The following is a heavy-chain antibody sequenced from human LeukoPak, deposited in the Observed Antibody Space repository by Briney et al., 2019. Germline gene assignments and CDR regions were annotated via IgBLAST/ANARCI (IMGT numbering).Heavy chain of an antibody. V-gene: IGHV4-59*01. D-gene: IGHD3-22*01. J-gene: IGHJ4*02. CDR1: GGSISSYY. CDR2: IYYSGST. Sequence: SETLSLTCTVSGGSISSYYWSWIRQPPEKGLEWIGYIYYSGSTNYNPSLKSRVTISVDTSKNQFSLKLSSVTAADTAVYYCARVVDYYDSSGYYFDYWGQGTLVTVSS. CDR3: ARVVDYYDSSGYYFDY.